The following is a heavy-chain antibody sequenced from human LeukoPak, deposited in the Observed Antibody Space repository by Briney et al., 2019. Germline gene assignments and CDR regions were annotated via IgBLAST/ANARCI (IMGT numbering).Heavy chain of an antibody. V-gene: IGHV3-21*01. CDR1: GFSFNYYD. CDR3: ARADCSSSTCYLRRSWFDP. Sequence: GGSLKLSCAGSGFSFNYYDMNWARQAPGKGLEWVSSISPKSDFIYYSDSVRGRFTISRDNAENSLYLQMNSLRAEDTAVYYCARADCSSSTCYLRRSWFDPWGQGTLVTVSS. J-gene: IGHJ5*02. D-gene: IGHD2-2*01. CDR2: ISPKSDFI.